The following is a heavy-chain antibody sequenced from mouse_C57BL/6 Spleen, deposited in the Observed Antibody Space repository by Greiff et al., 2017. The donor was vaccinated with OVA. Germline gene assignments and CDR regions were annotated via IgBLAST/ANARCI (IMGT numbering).Heavy chain of an antibody. J-gene: IGHJ3*01. D-gene: IGHD1-1*01. Sequence: VQLQQSGAELVKPGASVKISCKASGYAFSSYWMNWVKQRPGKGLEWIGQIYPGDGDTNYNGKFKGKATLTADKSSSTAYMQLSSLTSADSAVLVCARGLTTVGEGADWGQGTLVTVSA. CDR1: GYAFSSYW. CDR2: IYPGDGDT. V-gene: IGHV1-80*01. CDR3: ARGLTTVGEGAD.